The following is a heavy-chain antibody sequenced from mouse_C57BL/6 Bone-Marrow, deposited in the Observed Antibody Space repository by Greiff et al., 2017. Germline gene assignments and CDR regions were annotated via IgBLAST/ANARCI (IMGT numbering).Heavy chain of an antibody. Sequence: QVQLKESGPGLVQPSQSLSITCTVSGFSLTSYGVHWVRQSPGKGLEWLGVIWRGGSTDYNAAFMSRLSITKDNSKSQVFFKMNSLQADDTAIYYCANIYYYGSGYFDVWGTGTTVTVSS. J-gene: IGHJ1*03. V-gene: IGHV2-5*01. D-gene: IGHD1-1*01. CDR3: ANIYYYGSGYFDV. CDR2: IWRGGST. CDR1: GFSLTSYG.